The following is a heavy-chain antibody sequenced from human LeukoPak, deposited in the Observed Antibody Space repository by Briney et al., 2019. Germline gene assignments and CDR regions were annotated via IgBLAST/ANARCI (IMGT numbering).Heavy chain of an antibody. V-gene: IGHV3-13*01. CDR2: IGTAGDT. CDR1: GFTFSSYD. J-gene: IGHJ6*02. D-gene: IGHD3-10*01. CDR3: ARGSYGSFYGMDV. Sequence: QTRGSLRLSCAASGFTFSSYDMHWVRQATGKGLEWVSAIGTAGDTYYPGSVKGRFTISRENAKNSLYLQMNSLRAGDTAVYYCARGSYGSFYGMDVWGQGTTVTVSS.